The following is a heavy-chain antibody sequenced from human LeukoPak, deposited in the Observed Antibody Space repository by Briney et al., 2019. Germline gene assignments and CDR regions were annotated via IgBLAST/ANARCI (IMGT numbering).Heavy chain of an antibody. V-gene: IGHV4-59*08. CDR2: IYYSGST. D-gene: IGHD1-1*01. J-gene: IGHJ5*02. CDR3: ARYKELWFDP. Sequence: SETLSLTCTVSGGSISSYYWSWIRQPPVKGLEWIGYIYYSGSTNYNPSLKSRVTISVDTSKNQFSLKLSSVTAADTAVYYCARYKELWFDPWGQGTLVTVSS. CDR1: GGSISSYY.